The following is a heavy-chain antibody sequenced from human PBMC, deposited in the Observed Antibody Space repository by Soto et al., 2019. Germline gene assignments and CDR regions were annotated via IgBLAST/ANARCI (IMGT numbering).Heavy chain of an antibody. Sequence: SETLSLTCAVYGGSFSGYYWSWIRQPPGKGLEWIGEINHSGSTNYNPSLKSRVTISVDTSKNQFSLKLGSVTAADTAVYYCARGGPVRFLEWLPTPGPLDPWGQGTLVTVSS. J-gene: IGHJ5*02. CDR1: GGSFSGYY. CDR2: INHSGST. CDR3: ARGGPVRFLEWLPTPGPLDP. V-gene: IGHV4-34*01. D-gene: IGHD3-3*01.